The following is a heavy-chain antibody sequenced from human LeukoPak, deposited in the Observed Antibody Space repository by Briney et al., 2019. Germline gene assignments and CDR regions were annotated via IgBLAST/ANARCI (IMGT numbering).Heavy chain of an antibody. CDR3: ASYDSSGYHYSYFDY. Sequence: TGGSLRLSCAASGFTFSSYEMNWVRQAPGKGLEWVSYISSSGSTIYYADSVKGRFTISRDNAKNSLYLQMNSLRAEDTAVYYCASYDSSGYHYSYFDYWGQGTLVTVSS. CDR2: ISSSGSTI. V-gene: IGHV3-48*03. CDR1: GFTFSSYE. D-gene: IGHD3-22*01. J-gene: IGHJ4*02.